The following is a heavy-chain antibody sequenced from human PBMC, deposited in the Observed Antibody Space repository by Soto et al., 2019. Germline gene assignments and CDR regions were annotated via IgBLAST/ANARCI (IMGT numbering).Heavy chain of an antibody. CDR1: GYNFNNYE. CDR3: ARVIYDTSEYPSNYFDY. D-gene: IGHD3-22*01. Sequence: ASVKVSCKASGYNFNNYEMHWVRQAPGQRLEWMGWINPGNGNTKHSPKFQGRLSITRDRSTSTAYMELSSLRYEDTAVYYCARVIYDTSEYPSNYFDYWGQGALVTVSS. CDR2: INPGNGNT. J-gene: IGHJ4*02. V-gene: IGHV1-3*01.